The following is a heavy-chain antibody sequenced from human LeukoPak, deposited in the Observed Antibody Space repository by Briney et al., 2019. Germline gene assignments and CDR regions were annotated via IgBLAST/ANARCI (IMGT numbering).Heavy chain of an antibody. CDR3: VKIWITVTTDH. Sequence: PGGSLTLYSSASRFTFNCIAMRRDRQAPGKGLEWVSSISASGGSTYYADSVKGRFTISRDNSKNTLYLQMNRLRAEDTDVYYCVKIWITVTTDHWGQGTLVTVSS. V-gene: IGHV3-23*01. J-gene: IGHJ4*02. D-gene: IGHD4-17*01. CDR1: RFTFNCIA. CDR2: ISASGGST.